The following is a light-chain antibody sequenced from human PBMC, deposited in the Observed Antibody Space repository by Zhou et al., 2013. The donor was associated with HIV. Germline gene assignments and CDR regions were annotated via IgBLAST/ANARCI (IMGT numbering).Light chain of an antibody. V-gene: IGKV3-20*01. Sequence: EVVLTQSPVTLSLFPGERATLSCRASQSVDSGYLVWYQQKAGQPPRPLIFGTSTRATGIPDRFSGSGSGTDFTLTINRLEPDDFAVYYCQHYGDSLGGFGQGTKVEIK. CDR1: QSVDSGY. CDR2: GTS. CDR3: QHYGDSLGG. J-gene: IGKJ2*03.